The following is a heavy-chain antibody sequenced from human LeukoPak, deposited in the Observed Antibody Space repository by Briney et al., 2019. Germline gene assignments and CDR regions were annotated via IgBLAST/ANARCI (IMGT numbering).Heavy chain of an antibody. D-gene: IGHD6-6*01. Sequence: GGSLRLSCTVSGFTLSSYEMSWIRQAPGKGLEWVSSIDYSGGSSYYADSVKGRFTISRDDSKNTLYLQLNSLRAEDTAVYYCATSPGLGYSSSLTGVDYWGQGTLVTVSS. CDR2: IDYSGGSS. J-gene: IGHJ4*02. V-gene: IGHV3-23*01. CDR1: GFTLSSYE. CDR3: ATSPGLGYSSSLTGVDY.